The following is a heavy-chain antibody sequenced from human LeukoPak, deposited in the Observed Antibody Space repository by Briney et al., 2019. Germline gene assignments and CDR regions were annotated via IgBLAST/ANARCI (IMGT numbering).Heavy chain of an antibody. D-gene: IGHD5-18*01. J-gene: IGHJ4*02. CDR3: ARAGYSYGYWIFDY. CDR1: GGSISSGSYY. V-gene: IGHV4-61*02. Sequence: SETLSLTCTVSGGSISSGSYYWSWIRQPAGKGLEWIGRIYTSGSTNYNPSLKSRVTISVDTSKNQFSLKLSSVTAADTAVYYCARAGYSYGYWIFDYWGQGTLVIVSS. CDR2: IYTSGST.